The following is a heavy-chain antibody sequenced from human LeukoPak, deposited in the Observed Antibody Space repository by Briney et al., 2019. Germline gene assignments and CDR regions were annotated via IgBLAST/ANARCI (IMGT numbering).Heavy chain of an antibody. D-gene: IGHD5-18*01. CDR2: ISSSSSTI. Sequence: PGGSLRLSCAASGFTFSSYSMNWVRQAPGKGLKWVSYISSSSSTIYYADSVKGRFTISRDNAKNSLYLQMNSLRAEGTAVYYCAREGPKNLQLDWGQGTLVTVSS. CDR3: AREGPKNLQLD. V-gene: IGHV3-48*04. J-gene: IGHJ4*02. CDR1: GFTFSSYS.